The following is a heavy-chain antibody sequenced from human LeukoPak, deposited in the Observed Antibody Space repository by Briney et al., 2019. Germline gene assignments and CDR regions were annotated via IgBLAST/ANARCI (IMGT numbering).Heavy chain of an antibody. CDR3: ARNPNPAH. CDR2: ISYDGSNK. J-gene: IGHJ4*02. Sequence: GGSLRLSCAASGFTFSSYGMHWVRQAPGKGLEWVAVISYDGSNKYYADSVKGRFLISRDNAKNSLFLQMNSLRAEDTAVYYCARNPNPAHWGQGTLVTVSS. V-gene: IGHV3-30*03. CDR1: GFTFSSYG.